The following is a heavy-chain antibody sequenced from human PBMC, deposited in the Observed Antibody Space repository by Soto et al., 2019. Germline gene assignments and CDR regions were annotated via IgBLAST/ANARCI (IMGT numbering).Heavy chain of an antibody. J-gene: IGHJ4*02. CDR2: ISGSGGTT. CDR1: GFTFSRYE. D-gene: IGHD3-3*01. CDR3: TRVFWSGVNDY. V-gene: IGHV3-48*03. Sequence: GGSLRLSCVVSGFTFSRYEMSWVRQAPGKGLECISYISGSGGTTKYADSVQGRFFVSRDNAKNSLYLQMNSLTVDDTAIYYCTRVFWSGVNDYWSQGTLVTVSS.